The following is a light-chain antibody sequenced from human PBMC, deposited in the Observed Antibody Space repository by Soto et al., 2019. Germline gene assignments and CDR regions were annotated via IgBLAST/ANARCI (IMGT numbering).Light chain of an antibody. V-gene: IGKV4-1*01. J-gene: IGKJ5*01. CDR1: ESVLFTSNKKNY. CDR3: QQSFRLIP. CDR2: WAS. Sequence: KYLAGSLGERATINCKSGESVLFTSNKKNYLAWYQQKPGQPPKLLIYWASLRESGVPDRFSGSGSGTDFTLTITSLQADDMAVYYCQQSFRLIPFAQRGRPAIK.